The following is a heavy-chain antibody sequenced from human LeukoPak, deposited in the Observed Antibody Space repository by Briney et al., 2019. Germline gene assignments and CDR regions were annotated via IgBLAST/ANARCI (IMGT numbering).Heavy chain of an antibody. V-gene: IGHV1-18*01. CDR2: ISAYNGNT. Sequence: ASVKVSCKASGYTFTSYGISWVRQAPGQGLEWMGWISAYNGNTNYAQKLQGRVTMTTDTSTSTAYMELRSLRSDDTAVYYCARVGDDFWSGYPFDYWGQGTLVTVSS. D-gene: IGHD3-3*01. CDR3: ARVGDDFWSGYPFDY. CDR1: GYTFTSYG. J-gene: IGHJ4*02.